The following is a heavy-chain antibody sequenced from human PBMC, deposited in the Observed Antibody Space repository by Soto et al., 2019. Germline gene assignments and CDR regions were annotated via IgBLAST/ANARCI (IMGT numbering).Heavy chain of an antibody. V-gene: IGHV3-30*18. J-gene: IGHJ4*02. D-gene: IGHD3-16*02. CDR3: AKALGELSPESYDY. CDR2: ISYDGSDK. CDR1: GFTFSSYG. Sequence: GGSLRLSCAASGFTFSSYGMHWVRQAPGKGLEWVAVISYDGSDKYYADSVKGRFTISRDNSKNTLNLQMNSLRADDTAVYYCAKALGELSPESYDYWGQGTLVTVSS.